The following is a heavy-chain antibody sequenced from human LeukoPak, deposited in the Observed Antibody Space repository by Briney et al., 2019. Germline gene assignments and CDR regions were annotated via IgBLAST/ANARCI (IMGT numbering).Heavy chain of an antibody. CDR3: ARRGIAVAGTPAEYFQH. J-gene: IGHJ1*01. D-gene: IGHD6-19*01. Sequence: GESLKISCKGSGYSFTNYWIGWVRQMPGKGLEWMGLIYPGDSDTRYGPSFQGQVTISADKSISTAYLHWSSLKASDTAMYYCARRGIAVAGTPAEYFQHWGQGTLVTVSS. V-gene: IGHV5-51*01. CDR1: GYSFTNYW. CDR2: IYPGDSDT.